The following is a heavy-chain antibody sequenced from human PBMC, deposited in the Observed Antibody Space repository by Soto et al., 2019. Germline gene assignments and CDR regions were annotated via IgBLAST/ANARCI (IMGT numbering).Heavy chain of an antibody. V-gene: IGHV4-4*07. CDR1: GGSISSYY. D-gene: IGHD6-13*01. J-gene: IGHJ6*02. Sequence: QGQLRESGPALVKSSETLSITCTVSGGSISSYYWSWLRQPAGKGLEWIGRIYTSGGTNYSPSLKSRVTMSVDTSKKQFSLRLNSVTAADTAVYYCARGAAAGVDYGMDVWGQGTAVTVSS. CDR3: ARGAAAGVDYGMDV. CDR2: IYTSGGT.